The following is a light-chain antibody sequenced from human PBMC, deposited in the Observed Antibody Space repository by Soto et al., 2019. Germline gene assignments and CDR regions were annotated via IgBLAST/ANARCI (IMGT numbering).Light chain of an antibody. CDR1: SSDVGGYNH. J-gene: IGLJ2*01. CDR2: EXX. V-gene: IGLV2-8*01. Sequence: QSALTQPPSASGSPGQSVTISCTGTSSDVGGYNHVSWYQQHPGKAPKLMIYEXXKRXXGXXXRXSXSKSGNTASLTVSGLQAEDEXXYYCSSHAGSNNFVVFGGGTKLTVL. CDR3: SSHAGSNNFVV.